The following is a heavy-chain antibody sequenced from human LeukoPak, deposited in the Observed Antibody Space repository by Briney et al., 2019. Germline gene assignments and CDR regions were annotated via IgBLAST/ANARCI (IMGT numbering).Heavy chain of an antibody. Sequence: GGSLRLSCAASGFTFSSYKMNWVRQAPGKGLEWVSSISGDSRYIYYADSLKGRFTISRDNAKNSLHLQMNSLRAEDTAVYYCARDPGTVADTYLDCWGPGTLVTVSS. V-gene: IGHV3-21*01. CDR1: GFTFSSYK. CDR3: ARDPGTVADTYLDC. J-gene: IGHJ4*02. CDR2: ISGDSRYI. D-gene: IGHD6-19*01.